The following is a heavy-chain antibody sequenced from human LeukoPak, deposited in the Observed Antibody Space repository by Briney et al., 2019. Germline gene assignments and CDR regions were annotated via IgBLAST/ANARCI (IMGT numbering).Heavy chain of an antibody. Sequence: ASVKVSCKASGGTFSSYAISWVRQAPGQGLEWMGRIIPIRGIANYAQKFQGRVPISADKSTGTAYMELSSLRSEDTAVYYCASPPYSSESNGMDVWGQGTTVTVSS. J-gene: IGHJ6*02. V-gene: IGHV1-69*04. CDR3: ASPPYSSESNGMDV. CDR1: GGTFSSYA. D-gene: IGHD6-25*01. CDR2: IIPIRGIA.